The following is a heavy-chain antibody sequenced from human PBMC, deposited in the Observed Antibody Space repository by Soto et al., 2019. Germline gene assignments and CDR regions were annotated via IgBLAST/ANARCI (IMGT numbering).Heavy chain of an antibody. J-gene: IGHJ6*02. CDR1: GGSISSGGYY. V-gene: IGHV4-31*03. D-gene: IGHD6-13*01. CDR3: ARSRGSSWYTHGYYYYGMDV. CDR2: IYYSGST. Sequence: QVQLQESGPGLVKPSQTLSLTCTVSGGSISSGGYYWSWIRQHPGXGLEWIGYIYYSGSTYYNPSLKSRVTISVDTSKNQFSLKLSSVTAADTAVYYCARSRGSSWYTHGYYYYGMDVWGQGTTVTVSS.